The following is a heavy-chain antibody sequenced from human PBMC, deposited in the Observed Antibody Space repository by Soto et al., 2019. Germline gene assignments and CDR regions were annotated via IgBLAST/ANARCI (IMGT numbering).Heavy chain of an antibody. CDR1: GGTFSSYA. D-gene: IGHD3-3*01. J-gene: IGHJ6*02. Sequence: QVQLVQSGAEVKKPGSSVKVSCKASGGTFSSYAINWVRQAPGQGLELMGGIIPIFGTANYAQKFQGTVTITADEXTSTAYMELSSLRSEDTAVYYCARGITIFGVTQSSYYGMDVWGQGTTVTVSS. V-gene: IGHV1-69*12. CDR3: ARGITIFGVTQSSYYGMDV. CDR2: IIPIFGTA.